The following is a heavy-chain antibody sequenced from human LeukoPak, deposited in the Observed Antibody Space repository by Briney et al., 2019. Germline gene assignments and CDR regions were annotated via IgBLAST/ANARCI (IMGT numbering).Heavy chain of an antibody. V-gene: IGHV1-18*01. Sequence: ASVKVSCKASGYTFTSSGISWVRQAPGQGLEWMGWINTYNGNTNYAQKLQGRVTMTTDTSTSTAYMELRSLRSDDTAVYYCARDTGIAVAGTGDFDYWGQGTLVTVSS. J-gene: IGHJ4*02. CDR2: INTYNGNT. D-gene: IGHD6-13*01. CDR1: GYTFTSSG. CDR3: ARDTGIAVAGTGDFDY.